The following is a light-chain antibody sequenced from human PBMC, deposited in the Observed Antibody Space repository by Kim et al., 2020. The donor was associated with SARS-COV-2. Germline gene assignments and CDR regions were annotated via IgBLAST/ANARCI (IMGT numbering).Light chain of an antibody. CDR1: QSVSNN. J-gene: IGKJ5*01. CDR3: QQFNDRPPIT. Sequence: EVVMTQSPATLSVSPGERATLSCRASQSVSNNLAWYQQKPGQAPRLLIFDASIRAAGVPARFSGSGSGTEFTLTISSLQSEDFAVYFCQQFNDRPPITFGQGTRLEIK. CDR2: DAS. V-gene: IGKV3-15*01.